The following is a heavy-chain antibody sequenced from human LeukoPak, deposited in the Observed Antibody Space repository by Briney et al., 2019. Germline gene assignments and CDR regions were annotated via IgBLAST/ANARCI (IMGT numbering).Heavy chain of an antibody. CDR1: GFTFSSYT. J-gene: IGHJ4*02. D-gene: IGHD3-10*01. V-gene: IGHV3-23*01. CDR2: FSGGGGNT. Sequence: PGGSLRLSCAASGFTFSSYTMAWVRQAPGKGLEWVSAFSGGGGNTHYADSVKGRFTISRDNSRNMLYLQMNTLRAEDTALYYCAREYMVQGLINFITVDYWGQGTLVTVSS. CDR3: AREYMVQGLINFITVDY.